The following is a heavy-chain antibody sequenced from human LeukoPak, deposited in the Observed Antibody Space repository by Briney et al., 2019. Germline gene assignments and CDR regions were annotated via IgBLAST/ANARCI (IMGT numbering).Heavy chain of an antibody. V-gene: IGHV1-8*01. CDR3: AREFYSSSWYSRYFDL. D-gene: IGHD6-13*01. J-gene: IGHJ2*01. CDR2: MNPNSGNT. Sequence: GASVKVSCKASGYTFTSYDINWVRQATGQGLEWVGWMNPNSGNTGYAQKFQGRVTMTRNTSISTAYMELSSLRSDDTAVYYCAREFYSSSWYSRYFDLWGRGTLVTVSS. CDR1: GYTFTSYD.